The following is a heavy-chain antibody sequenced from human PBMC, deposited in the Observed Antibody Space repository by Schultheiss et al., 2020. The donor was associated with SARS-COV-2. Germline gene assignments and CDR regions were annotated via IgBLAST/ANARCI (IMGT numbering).Heavy chain of an antibody. CDR2: IVVGSGNT. D-gene: IGHD3-3*01. Sequence: SVKVSCKASGFTFTSSAVQWVRQARGQRLEWIGWIVVGSGNTNYAQKFQERVTITRDMSTSTAYMELSSLRSEDTAVYYCARDRYDFWSGYVSYWYFDLWGSGTLVTVSS. V-gene: IGHV1-58*01. CDR1: GFTFTSSA. CDR3: ARDRYDFWSGYVSYWYFDL. J-gene: IGHJ2*01.